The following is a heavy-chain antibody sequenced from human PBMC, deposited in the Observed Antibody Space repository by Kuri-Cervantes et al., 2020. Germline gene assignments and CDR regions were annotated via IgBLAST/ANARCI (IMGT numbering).Heavy chain of an antibody. V-gene: IGHV3-48*01. CDR1: GFTFSSYS. Sequence: GESLKISCAASGFTFSSYSMNWVRQAPGKGLEWVSYISSSSSTIYYADSVKGRFTISRDNAKNSLYLQMNSLRAEDTAVYYCARSDTHDAFDIWGQGTMVTVSS. CDR3: ARSDTHDAFDI. D-gene: IGHD3-22*01. CDR2: ISSSSSTI. J-gene: IGHJ3*02.